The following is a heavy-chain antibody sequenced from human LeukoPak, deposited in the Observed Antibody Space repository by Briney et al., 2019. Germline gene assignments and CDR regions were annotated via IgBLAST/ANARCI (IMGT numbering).Heavy chain of an antibody. J-gene: IGHJ4*02. CDR1: GGSISSGDYY. V-gene: IGHV4-30-4*08. D-gene: IGHD2-15*01. CDR2: IYYSGST. Sequence: PSETLFLTCTVSGGSISSGDYYWSWIRQPPGKGLEWIGYIYYSGSTYYNPSLKSRVTISVDTSKNQFSLKLSSVTAADTAVYYCARTVVAAEDYFDYWGQGTLVTVSS. CDR3: ARTVVAAEDYFDY.